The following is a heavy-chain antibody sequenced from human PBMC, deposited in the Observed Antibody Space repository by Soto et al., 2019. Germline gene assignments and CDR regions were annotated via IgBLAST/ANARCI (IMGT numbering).Heavy chain of an antibody. J-gene: IGHJ2*01. CDR1: GFTFSSYA. D-gene: IGHD4-17*01. V-gene: IGHV3-30-3*01. CDR3: ACWGDYDWYFDL. CDR2: ISYDGSNK. Sequence: QVQLVESGGGMVQPGRSLRLSCAASGFTFSSYAMHWVRQAPGKGLEWVAVISYDGSNKYYADSVKGRFTISRDNSKNTLYLQMNSLRAEDTAVYYCACWGDYDWYFDLWGRGTLVTVSS.